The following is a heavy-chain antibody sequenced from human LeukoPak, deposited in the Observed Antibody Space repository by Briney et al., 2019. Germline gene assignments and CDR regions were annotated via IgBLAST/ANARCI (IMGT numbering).Heavy chain of an antibody. J-gene: IGHJ6*02. V-gene: IGHV4-34*01. CDR1: GGSFSGYY. CDR2: INHSGST. CDR3: GISKKGRRYYYYYGMDV. Sequence: TSETLSLTCAVYGGSFSGYYWSWIRQPPGKGLEWIGEINHSGSTNYNPSLKSRVTISVDTSKNQFSLKLSSVTAADTAVYYCGISKKGRRYYYYYGMDVWGQGTTVTVSS. D-gene: IGHD3-10*01.